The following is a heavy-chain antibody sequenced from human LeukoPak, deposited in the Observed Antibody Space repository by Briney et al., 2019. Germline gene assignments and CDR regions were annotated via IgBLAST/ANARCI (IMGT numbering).Heavy chain of an antibody. J-gene: IGHJ4*02. CDR3: ARTRYYYNSRSYGAPYYFDY. V-gene: IGHV4-39*01. CDR1: GGSISNSSYY. Sequence: SETLSLTCSVSGGSISNSSYYWGWIRQPPGKGLEWIGSIYYSVRTYYNPSLKSRVTISVDTSKNQFSLKLSSVTAADTAVYYCARTRYYYNSRSYGAPYYFDYWGQGTLVTVSS. CDR2: IYYSVRT. D-gene: IGHD3-10*01.